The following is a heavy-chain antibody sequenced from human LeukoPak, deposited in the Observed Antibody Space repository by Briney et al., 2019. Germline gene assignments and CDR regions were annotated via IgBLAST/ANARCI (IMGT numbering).Heavy chain of an antibody. Sequence: PSETLSLTCTVSGGSISSYYWSWIRQPPGKGLEWIGEINHSGSTNYNPSLKSRVTISVDTSKNQFSLKLSSVTAADTAVYYCARGQRDSSGYYYYYYGMDVWGQGTTVTVSS. V-gene: IGHV4-34*01. CDR1: GGSISSYY. D-gene: IGHD3-22*01. CDR2: INHSGST. CDR3: ARGQRDSSGYYYYYYGMDV. J-gene: IGHJ6*02.